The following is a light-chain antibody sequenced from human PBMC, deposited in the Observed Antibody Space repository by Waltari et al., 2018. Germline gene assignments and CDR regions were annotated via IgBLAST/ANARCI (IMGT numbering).Light chain of an antibody. CDR1: TFDLENCF. Sequence: QSVLTQPPSVSAAPGQKVTIHCSGHTFDLENCFYSWYQHPPGTAPKLLIYENDKRPSGIPDRLSGSKSGTSATLDISGLQIGDEADYYCGTWDGSLRGWVFGGGTKLTVL. V-gene: IGLV1-51*02. CDR3: GTWDGSLRGWV. CDR2: END. J-gene: IGLJ3*02.